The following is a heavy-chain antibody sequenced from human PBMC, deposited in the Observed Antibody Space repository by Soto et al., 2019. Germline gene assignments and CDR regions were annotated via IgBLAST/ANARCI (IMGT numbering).Heavy chain of an antibody. CDR1: GFTFSSYG. CDR3: ANSRVSRITIFGVVIPPPNY. D-gene: IGHD3-3*01. J-gene: IGHJ4*02. CDR2: ISYDGSNK. V-gene: IGHV3-30*18. Sequence: GGSLRLSCAASGFTFSSYGMHWVRQAPGKGLEWVAVISYDGSNKYYADSVKGRFTISRDNSKNTLYLQMNSLRAEDTAVYYCANSRVSRITIFGVVIPPPNYWGQGTLVTVSS.